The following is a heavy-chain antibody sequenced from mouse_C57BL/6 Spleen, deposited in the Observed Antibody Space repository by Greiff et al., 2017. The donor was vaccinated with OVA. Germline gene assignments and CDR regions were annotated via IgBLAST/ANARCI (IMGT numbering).Heavy chain of an antibody. J-gene: IGHJ2*01. V-gene: IGHV1-26*01. CDR2: INPNNGGT. CDR3: ASANWVYYFDY. Sequence: EVQLKQSGPELVKPGASVKISCKASGYTFTDYYMNWVKQSHGKSLEWIGDINPNNGGTSYNQKFKGKATLTVDKSSSTAYMELRSLTSEDSAVYYCASANWVYYFDYWGQGTTLTVSS. D-gene: IGHD4-1*01. CDR1: GYTFTDYY.